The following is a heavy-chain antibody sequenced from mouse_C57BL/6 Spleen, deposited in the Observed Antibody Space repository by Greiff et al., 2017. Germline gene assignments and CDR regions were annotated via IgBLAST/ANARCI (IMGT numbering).Heavy chain of an antibody. CDR3: ARNLIGGSTWYFDV. Sequence: VQLQQPGAELVRPGSSVKLSCKASGYTFTSYWMDWVKQRPGQGLEWIGNIYPSDSETHYNQKFKDKATLTVDKSSSTAYMQLSSLTSEDSAVYYCARNLIGGSTWYFDVWGTGTTVTVSS. J-gene: IGHJ1*03. CDR1: GYTFTSYW. D-gene: IGHD1-1*01. CDR2: IYPSDSET. V-gene: IGHV1-61*01.